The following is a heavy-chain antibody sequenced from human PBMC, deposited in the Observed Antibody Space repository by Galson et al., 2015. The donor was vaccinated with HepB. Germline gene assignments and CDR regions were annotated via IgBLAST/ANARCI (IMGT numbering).Heavy chain of an antibody. J-gene: IGHJ4*02. CDR2: ISGSGGRT. D-gene: IGHD2-2*01. Sequence: SLRLSCAASGFTFSSYAMSWVRQALGKGLEWVSVISGSGGRTYYADSVKGRFTISRDNSKNTLYLQMNSLRAEDTAVYYCAKTPQGIVVVPAAMDYWGQGTLVTVSS. V-gene: IGHV3-23*01. CDR3: AKTPQGIVVVPAAMDY. CDR1: GFTFSSYA.